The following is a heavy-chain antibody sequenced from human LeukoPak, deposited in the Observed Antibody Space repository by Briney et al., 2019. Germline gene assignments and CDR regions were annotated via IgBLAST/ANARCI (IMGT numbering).Heavy chain of an antibody. CDR2: ISGSGGST. CDR3: AKDLYDSYGDY. CDR1: GFTFSSYA. D-gene: IGHD5-18*01. Sequence: RRSMRLSCVASGFTFSSYAMSWVRQAPGRGLDWVSAISGSGGSTYYADSVKGRFTISRDNSKNTLYLQMNSLRAEDTAVYYCAKDLYDSYGDYWGQGTLVTVSS. J-gene: IGHJ4*02. V-gene: IGHV3-23*01.